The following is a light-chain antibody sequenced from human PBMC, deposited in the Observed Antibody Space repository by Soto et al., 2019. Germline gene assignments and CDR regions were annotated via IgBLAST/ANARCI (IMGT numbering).Light chain of an antibody. V-gene: IGLV2-23*01. CDR1: SSDVGSYNL. J-gene: IGLJ2*01. CDR3: CSYAGTGTPVV. CDR2: EGS. Sequence: QSALTQPASVSESPGQAITISCSGTSSDVGSYNLVSWYQQHPHKAPKLMIYEGSKRPSGVSSRFSGSKSGNTASLTISGLQAEDEADYYCCSYAGTGTPVVFGGGTKLTVL.